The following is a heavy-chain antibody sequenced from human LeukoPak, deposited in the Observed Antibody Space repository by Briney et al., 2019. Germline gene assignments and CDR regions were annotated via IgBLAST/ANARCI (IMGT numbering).Heavy chain of an antibody. CDR3: AAAGTGDY. J-gene: IGHJ4*02. V-gene: IGHV3-23*01. CDR2: ISGSGGRT. CDR1: GFTFSSYA. Sequence: GGSLRLSCAASGFTFSSYAMSWVRQAPGRGVEWVSAISGSGGRTYYADSVKGRFTISRDNSKNTLYLQMNSLRAEDTAVYYCAAAGTGDYWGQGTLVTVSS. D-gene: IGHD6-13*01.